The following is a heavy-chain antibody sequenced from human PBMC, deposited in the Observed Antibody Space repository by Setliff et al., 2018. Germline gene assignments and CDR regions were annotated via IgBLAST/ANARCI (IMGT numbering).Heavy chain of an antibody. CDR1: GDSISSSSYY. J-gene: IGHJ1*01. Sequence: PSETLSLTCSVSGDSISSSSYYWGWIRQPPGKGLEWIGSVYYSGTTKYNPSLGSRVTISVDASKNQFSLKLSSVTAADTAVYYCARHKTGAVGTGEHFQHWGQGTLVTVSS. CDR2: VYYSGTT. CDR3: ARHKTGAVGTGEHFQH. V-gene: IGHV4-39*01. D-gene: IGHD6-19*01.